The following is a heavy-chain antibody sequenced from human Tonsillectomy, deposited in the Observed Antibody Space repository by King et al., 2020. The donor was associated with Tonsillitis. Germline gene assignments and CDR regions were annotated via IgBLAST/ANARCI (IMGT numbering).Heavy chain of an antibody. D-gene: IGHD2-15*01. CDR1: GFSISYNY. V-gene: IGHV3-53*01. Sequence: VQLVESGGGLIQPCGSLRLSCVVSGFSISYNYMSWVRQAPGKGLEWVALIYSAGTTSYADSVKGRFTFSKDNSKNTLYLQMNTLRADDTAVYYCASHYCSGGSCYFDSWGQGTLVTVSS. CDR3: ASHYCSGGSCYFDS. CDR2: IYSAGTT. J-gene: IGHJ4*02.